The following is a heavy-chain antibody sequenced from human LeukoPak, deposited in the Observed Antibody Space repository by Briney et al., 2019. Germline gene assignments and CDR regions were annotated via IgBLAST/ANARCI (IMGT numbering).Heavy chain of an antibody. V-gene: IGHV3-23*01. Sequence: GGSLRLSCAASGFTFSSYAMNWVRQAPGKGLEWVSTVSGSGTITYYAGSVKGRFTISRDNPKNTLYLQMNSLRAEDTAVYYCAKADAYYDLLTCFDFWGQGTLVTVSS. D-gene: IGHD3-9*01. CDR2: VSGSGTIT. J-gene: IGHJ4*02. CDR1: GFTFSSYA. CDR3: AKADAYYDLLTCFDF.